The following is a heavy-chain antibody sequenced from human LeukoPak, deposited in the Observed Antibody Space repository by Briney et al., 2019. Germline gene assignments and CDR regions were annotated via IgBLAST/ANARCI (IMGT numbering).Heavy chain of an antibody. J-gene: IGHJ4*02. CDR3: AKESHDSSGYHFDD. CDR1: GFTFSSYA. CDR2: ISGSSGST. Sequence: GGSLRLSCAASGFTFSSYAMSWVRQAPGKGLEWVSTISGSSGSTDYADSVRGRFTISRDNSKNTLYLQMNSLRAEDTAVYYCAKESHDSSGYHFDDWGQGTLVTVSS. V-gene: IGHV3-23*01. D-gene: IGHD3-22*01.